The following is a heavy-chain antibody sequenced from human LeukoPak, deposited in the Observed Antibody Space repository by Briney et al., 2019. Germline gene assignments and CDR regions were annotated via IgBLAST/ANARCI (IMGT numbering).Heavy chain of an antibody. V-gene: IGHV1-8*01. CDR2: MNPNSGNT. CDR3: ARGYNYYGSGEADMDV. J-gene: IGHJ6*02. D-gene: IGHD3-10*01. Sequence: ASVKVSCKASGYTFTSYDINWVRQATGQGLEWMGWMNPNSGNTGYAQKFQGRVTMTRNTSISTAYMELSSLRSEDTAVYYRARGYNYYGSGEADMDVWGQGTTVTVSS. CDR1: GYTFTSYD.